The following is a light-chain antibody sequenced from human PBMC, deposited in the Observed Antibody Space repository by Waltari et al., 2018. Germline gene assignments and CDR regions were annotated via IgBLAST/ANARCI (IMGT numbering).Light chain of an antibody. CDR3: QQRSNWPLT. Sequence: EIVLTQSPATLSLSPGERATLSCRASQIVSSNLAWYQQKPGQAPRLLIYDASNRATGIPARFSGSGSGTDFTLTISSLEPEDFAVYYCQQRSNWPLTFGGGTKVEIK. V-gene: IGKV3-11*01. CDR1: QIVSSN. CDR2: DAS. J-gene: IGKJ4*01.